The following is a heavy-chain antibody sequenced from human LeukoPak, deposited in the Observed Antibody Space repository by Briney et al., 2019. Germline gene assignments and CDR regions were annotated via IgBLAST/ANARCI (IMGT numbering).Heavy chain of an antibody. CDR1: GSSISSYY. J-gene: IGHJ4*02. V-gene: IGHV4-59*01. CDR2: IFHSGST. CDR3: ARDRPFYFGSGSYYDGFDS. D-gene: IGHD3-10*01. Sequence: PSETLSLTCTVSGSSISSYYWTWLRQPPGKGLEWIGYIFHSGSTNYSPSLKSRVTISLDTSKNQFSLNLSSVTAADTAVYYCARDRPFYFGSGSYYDGFDSWGQGTLVTVSS.